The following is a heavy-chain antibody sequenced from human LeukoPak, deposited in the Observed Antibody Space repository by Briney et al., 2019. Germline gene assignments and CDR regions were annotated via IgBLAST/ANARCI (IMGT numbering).Heavy chain of an antibody. Sequence: GGSLRLSCAASGFTFSDYYMSWIRQAPGKGLERVSYITSSDSTIYYADSVKGRFTISRDNAKNSLYLQMNSLRAEDTAVYYCARDGSRYCSSTSCYSGYYYYGMDVWGRGTTVTVSS. CDR2: ITSSDSTI. CDR1: GFTFSDYY. D-gene: IGHD2-2*01. J-gene: IGHJ6*02. V-gene: IGHV3-11*01. CDR3: ARDGSRYCSSTSCYSGYYYYGMDV.